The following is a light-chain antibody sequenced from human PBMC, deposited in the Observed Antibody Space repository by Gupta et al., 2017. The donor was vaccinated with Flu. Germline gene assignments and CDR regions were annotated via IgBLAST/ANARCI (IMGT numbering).Light chain of an antibody. CDR3: QQYSDYPLT. V-gene: IGKV1-5*03. J-gene: IGKJ4*01. CDR2: KAS. CDR1: QSISSW. Sequence: DIQMTQSPSTLSASMGDTVIITCRASQSISSWLAWYQQKPGKAPTVLIFKASSLESGVPSRFSGSGAGTEFTLTISSLQPDDFATYCCQQYSDYPLTFGGGTNLEIK.